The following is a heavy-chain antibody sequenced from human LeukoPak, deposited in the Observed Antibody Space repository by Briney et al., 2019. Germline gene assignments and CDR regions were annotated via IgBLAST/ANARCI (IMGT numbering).Heavy chain of an antibody. CDR2: ISGSGGST. J-gene: IGHJ3*01. Sequence: GGSLRLSCAASGFTFSSYAMSWVRQAPGKGLEWVSAISGSGGSTYYADSVKGRFTISRDNSKNTLYLQMNSLRAEDTAVYYCAKRGRYCSGGSCYGDWGQGTMVTVSS. V-gene: IGHV3-23*01. CDR1: GFTFSSYA. D-gene: IGHD2-15*01. CDR3: AKRGRYCSGGSCYGD.